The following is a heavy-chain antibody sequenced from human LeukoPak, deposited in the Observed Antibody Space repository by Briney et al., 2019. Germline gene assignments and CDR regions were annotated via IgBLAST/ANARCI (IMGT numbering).Heavy chain of an antibody. CDR3: ARDLYEWELLKRGLDP. Sequence: ASVKVSCKASGGTFNSYAISWVRQAPGQGLEWMGGIIPIFGTATYAQKFQGRVTITADTSTSTAYMELSSLRSEDTAMFYCARDLYEWELLKRGLDPWGQGTLVTVSS. CDR2: IIPIFGTA. V-gene: IGHV1-69*06. D-gene: IGHD1-26*01. J-gene: IGHJ5*02. CDR1: GGTFNSYA.